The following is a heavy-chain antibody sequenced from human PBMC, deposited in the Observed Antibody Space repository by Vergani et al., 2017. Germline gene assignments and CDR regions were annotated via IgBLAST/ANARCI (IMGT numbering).Heavy chain of an antibody. Sequence: QVQLQESGPGLVTPSETLSLTCTVSGGSISSYYWSWIRQPAGKGLECIGRIFTSGSTNYNPSLKSRVTMSVDTSKNQFSLMLSSVTAADTAVYYCGRVADFYGLGSRLLDLWGQGILVTVSS. D-gene: IGHD3-10*01. CDR1: GGSISSYY. J-gene: IGHJ5*02. V-gene: IGHV4-4*07. CDR2: IFTSGST. CDR3: GRVADFYGLGSRLLDL.